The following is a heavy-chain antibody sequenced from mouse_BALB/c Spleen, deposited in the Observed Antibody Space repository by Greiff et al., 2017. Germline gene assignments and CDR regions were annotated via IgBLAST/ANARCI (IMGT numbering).Heavy chain of an antibody. J-gene: IGHJ2*01. CDR1: GFNIKDTY. Sequence: VQLMESGAELVKPGASVKLSCTASGFNIKDTYMHWVKPMPEQGLEWIGRIDPANGNTKYYPTFQGKATVTADTSSNTACLQLSSLTSEDTAVYYCARRRAYYYFDGGGKGTTLTVSS. V-gene: IGHV14-3*02. D-gene: IGHD1-1*01. CDR3: ARRRAYYYFDG. CDR2: IDPANGNT.